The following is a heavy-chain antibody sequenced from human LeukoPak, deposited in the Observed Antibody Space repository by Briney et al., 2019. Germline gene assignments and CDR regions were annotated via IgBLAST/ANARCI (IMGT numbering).Heavy chain of an antibody. Sequence: SETLSLTCTVSGGSISSGDYYWSWIRQPPGKGLEWIGYIYYSGITNYNPSLKSRVTISVDTSKNQFSLKLSSVTAADTAVYYCARDIGGPYCSGGSCYEGASWFDPWGQGTLVTVSS. CDR1: GGSISSGDYY. D-gene: IGHD2-15*01. V-gene: IGHV4-61*08. J-gene: IGHJ5*02. CDR2: IYYSGIT. CDR3: ARDIGGPYCSGGSCYEGASWFDP.